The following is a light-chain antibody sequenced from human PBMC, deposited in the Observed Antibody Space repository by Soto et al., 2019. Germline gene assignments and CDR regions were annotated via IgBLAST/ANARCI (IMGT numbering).Light chain of an antibody. J-gene: IGKJ2*01. Sequence: AIQLTQSPSSLSASVGDRVTITCRASQGISSALAWYQQKPGKAPKLLIYDASSLESGVPSRFSGSGSGTDFTLTISRLQPEDFATYYCQQFNSYLYTFGQGTKLEIK. CDR1: QGISSA. CDR3: QQFNSYLYT. V-gene: IGKV1-13*02. CDR2: DAS.